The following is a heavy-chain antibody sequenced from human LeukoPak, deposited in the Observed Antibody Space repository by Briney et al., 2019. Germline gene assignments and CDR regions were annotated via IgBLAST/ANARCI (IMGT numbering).Heavy chain of an antibody. V-gene: IGHV3-21*01. J-gene: IGHJ4*02. CDR1: GFTFSSYS. D-gene: IGHD3-22*01. CDR2: ISSSSSYI. Sequence: GGSLRLSCAASGFTFSSYSMNWVRQAPGKGLEWVSSISSSSSYIYYADSVKGRFTISRDNAKNSLYLQMNSLRAEDTAVYYCARGGSYYDSSGYYWPFDYWGQGTLVTVSS. CDR3: ARGGSYYDSSGYYWPFDY.